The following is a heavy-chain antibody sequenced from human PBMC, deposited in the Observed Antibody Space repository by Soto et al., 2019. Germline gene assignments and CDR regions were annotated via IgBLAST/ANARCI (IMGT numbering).Heavy chain of an antibody. J-gene: IGHJ3*02. D-gene: IGHD1-26*01. CDR1: GFTFRPHA. V-gene: IGHV3-21*01. CDR3: ARVSTVWELRGAAFVI. CDR2: VSSNSGNI. Sequence: EVQLVESGGGLDKPGGSLRLSCAASGFTFRPHAMNWVRQAPAKGLEWDSYVSSNSGNIYYADSEKGRFTISGDNAQMSVYVQMVSLRVEDTAVYYCARVSTVWELRGAAFVIWGLGTEVTVSS.